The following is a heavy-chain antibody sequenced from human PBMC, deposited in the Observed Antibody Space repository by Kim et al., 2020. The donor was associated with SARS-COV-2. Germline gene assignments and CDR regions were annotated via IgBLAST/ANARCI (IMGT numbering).Heavy chain of an antibody. Sequence: ASVKVSCKASGYTFTSYGISWVRQAPGQGLEWMGWISAYNGNTNYAQKLQGRVTMTTDTSTSTAYMELRSLRSDDTAVYYCAREPPSHMVRGVIDYYYYYGMDVWGQGTTVTVSS. J-gene: IGHJ6*02. V-gene: IGHV1-18*04. CDR1: GYTFTSYG. D-gene: IGHD3-10*01. CDR2: ISAYNGNT. CDR3: AREPPSHMVRGVIDYYYYYGMDV.